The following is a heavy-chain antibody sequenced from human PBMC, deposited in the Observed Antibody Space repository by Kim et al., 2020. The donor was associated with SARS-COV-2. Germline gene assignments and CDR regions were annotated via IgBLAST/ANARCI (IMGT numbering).Heavy chain of an antibody. CDR2: IGGSGGST. V-gene: IGHV3-23*01. CDR1: GFTFGNFA. J-gene: IGHJ4*02. CDR3: AKGEDWLVRKGSTFDY. D-gene: IGHD6-19*01. Sequence: GGSLRLSCAASGFTFGNFAMNWVRQPPGKGLEWVSAIGGSGGSTYYADAVKGRFTISRDNSKKTLYLQLNNLRAEDTAVYYCAKGEDWLVRKGSTFDYWGQGTLVRVSS.